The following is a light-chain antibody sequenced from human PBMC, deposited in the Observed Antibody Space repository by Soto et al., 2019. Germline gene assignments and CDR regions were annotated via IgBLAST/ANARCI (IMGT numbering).Light chain of an antibody. CDR3: QHYNNWPPMYT. Sequence: VLTQSPATLSVSPGERATLSCRASQSVSSNLAWYQHKPGQAPRLLIYGASTRATGIPARFSGSGSGTEFTLTISSLQSEDFAVYYCQHYNNWPPMYTFGQGTKVDIK. V-gene: IGKV3-15*01. CDR2: GAS. J-gene: IGKJ2*01. CDR1: QSVSSN.